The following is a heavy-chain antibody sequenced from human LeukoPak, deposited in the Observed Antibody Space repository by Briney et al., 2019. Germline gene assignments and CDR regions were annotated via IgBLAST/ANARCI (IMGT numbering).Heavy chain of an antibody. CDR1: GFTFRNAW. CDR2: IKGKSDVGAT. CDR3: TTHYPDSGSYNY. D-gene: IGHD1-26*01. V-gene: IGHV3-15*01. Sequence: GGSLRLSCAASGFTFRNAWMNWVRQAPGKGLEWVGLIKGKSDVGATGYAAPVKGRFTISRDDSKNTLYLQMNSLKTDDTAVYCCTTHYPDSGSYNYWGQGTLVTVSS. J-gene: IGHJ4*02.